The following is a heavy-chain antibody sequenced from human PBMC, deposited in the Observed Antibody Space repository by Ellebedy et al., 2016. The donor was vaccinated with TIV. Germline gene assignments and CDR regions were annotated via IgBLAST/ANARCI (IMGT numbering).Heavy chain of an antibody. CDR3: ARGGLVMTTVTTRPVDW. CDR2: LSYDGGSK. CDR1: GFTFSAYA. D-gene: IGHD4-11*01. V-gene: IGHV3-30-3*01. J-gene: IGHJ4*02. Sequence: PGGSLRLSCAASGFTFSAYAMHWVRPAQGKGLDWLAILSYDGGSKYYADSVKGRFTLSRDNSNNTLYLQMNSLRPEDTAVYYCARGGLVMTTVTTRPVDWWGQGTLVTVSS.